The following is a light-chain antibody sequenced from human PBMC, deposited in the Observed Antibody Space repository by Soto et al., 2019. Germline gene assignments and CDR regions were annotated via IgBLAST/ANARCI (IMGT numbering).Light chain of an antibody. CDR2: GAS. CDR3: QQYDNSIT. J-gene: IGKJ5*01. CDR1: QSVSSNN. Sequence: EIVLTQSPGTLSLSPGETATLSCRASQSVSSNNLAWYHQKPGQTARLIIYGASSRATGIPDRFSGSGSGTDFTLTISRLEPEDFAVYYCQQYDNSITFGQGTRLEIE. V-gene: IGKV3-20*01.